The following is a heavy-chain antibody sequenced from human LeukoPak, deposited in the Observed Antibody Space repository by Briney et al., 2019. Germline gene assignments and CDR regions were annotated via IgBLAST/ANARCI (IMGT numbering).Heavy chain of an antibody. CDR2: IVVGSGNT. V-gene: IGHV1-58*02. CDR3: AAPSPYCGGDCYPMDV. J-gene: IGHJ6*03. Sequence: SVKVSCKASGFTFTSSAMRWVRQARGQRLEWIGWIVVGSGNTNYAQKFQERVTITRDMPTSTAYMELSSLRSEDTAVYYCAAPSPYCGGDCYPMDVWGKGTTVTVSS. CDR1: GFTFTSSA. D-gene: IGHD2-21*01.